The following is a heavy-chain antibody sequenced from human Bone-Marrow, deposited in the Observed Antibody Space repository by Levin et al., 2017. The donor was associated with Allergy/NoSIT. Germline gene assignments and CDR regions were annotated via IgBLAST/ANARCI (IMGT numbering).Heavy chain of an antibody. CDR1: GFKFSDRG. D-gene: IGHD1-26*01. V-gene: IGHV3-33*01. CDR3: ARDLDTSELLDS. Sequence: LSLTCAASGFKFSDRGMHWVRQAPGKGLEWVGIIWYDGTNKHYADSVRGRFTISRDNSKNTLYLQMNSLRAEDTAVYYCARDLDTSELLDSWGQGTLVTVAS. CDR2: IWYDGTNK. J-gene: IGHJ5*01.